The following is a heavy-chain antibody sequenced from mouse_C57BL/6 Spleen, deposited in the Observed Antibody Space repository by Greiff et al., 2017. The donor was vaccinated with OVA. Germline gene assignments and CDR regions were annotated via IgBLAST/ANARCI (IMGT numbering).Heavy chain of an antibody. V-gene: IGHV3-6*01. Sequence: VQLQQSGPGLVKPSQSLSLTCSVTGYSITSGYYWNWIRQFPGNKLEWMGYISYDGSNNYNPSLKNRISITRDTSKNQFFLKLNSVTTEDTATYYCARDRTGIDAMDYWGQGTSVTVSS. J-gene: IGHJ4*01. CDR1: GYSITSGYY. CDR2: ISYDGSN. D-gene: IGHD4-1*01. CDR3: ARDRTGIDAMDY.